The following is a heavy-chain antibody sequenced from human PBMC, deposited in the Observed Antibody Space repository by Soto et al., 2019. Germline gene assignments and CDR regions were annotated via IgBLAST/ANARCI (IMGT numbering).Heavy chain of an antibody. CDR1: SGSFSGYY. J-gene: IGHJ4*02. CDR2: ISQSGNT. Sequence: PSETRSLTCSIYSGSFSGYYWSWIRQPPGKGLEWIGEISQSGNTNYSPSLKSRVSISIXXXMXXXXLNLASXXAAXPAVYYCARAPKVSGSSQTRPDFWGQG. V-gene: IGHV4-34*01. CDR3: ARAPKVSGSSQTRPDF. D-gene: IGHD6-6*01.